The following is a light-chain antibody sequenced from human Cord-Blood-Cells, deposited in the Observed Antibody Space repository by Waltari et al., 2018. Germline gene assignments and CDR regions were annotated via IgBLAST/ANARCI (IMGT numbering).Light chain of an antibody. V-gene: IGKV3-20*01. J-gene: IGKJ2*01. CDR2: GAS. CDR1: QSVSSSY. CDR3: QQYGSSPYT. Sequence: DIVLTQSTGTLSLSPGERATLSCRASQSVSSSYLAWYQQKPGQAPRLLIYGASSRATGIPDRFSGSGSGTDFTLTISRLEPEDFAVYYCQQYGSSPYTFGQGTKLEIK.